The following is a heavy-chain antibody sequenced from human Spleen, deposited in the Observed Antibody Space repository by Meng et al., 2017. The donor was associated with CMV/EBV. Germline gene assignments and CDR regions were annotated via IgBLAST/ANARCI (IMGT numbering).Heavy chain of an antibody. V-gene: IGHV4-34*01. D-gene: IGHD2-21*01. J-gene: IGHJ4*02. CDR3: ARGPFVVVIAPFDY. Sequence: SETLSLTCAVYGGSFSGYYWRWIRQPPEKGLEWIGKINHSGMTSYNPSLKSRVTKSIDTTKNEFSLRLSSVTAADTAVYYCARGPFVVVIAPFDYWGQGTLVTVSS. CDR1: GGSFSGYY. CDR2: INHSGMT.